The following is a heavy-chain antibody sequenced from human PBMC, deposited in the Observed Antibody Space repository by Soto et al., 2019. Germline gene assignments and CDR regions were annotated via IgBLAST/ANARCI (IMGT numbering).Heavy chain of an antibody. D-gene: IGHD5-18*01. CDR2: IYHSGST. Sequence: SETLSLTCAVSGGSISSGGYSWSWIRQPPGKGLECIGYIYHSGSTYYNPSLKSRVTRSLDRSKNQFSLKLSPVVAADTAVDYCARAIRVRVDIAMVSGSAFDIWGQRTMVTVSS. J-gene: IGHJ3*02. CDR3: ARAIRVRVDIAMVSGSAFDI. CDR1: GGSISSGGYS. V-gene: IGHV4-30-2*01.